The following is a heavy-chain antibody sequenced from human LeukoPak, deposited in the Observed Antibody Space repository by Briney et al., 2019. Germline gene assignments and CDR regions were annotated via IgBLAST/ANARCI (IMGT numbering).Heavy chain of an antibody. Sequence: AASVKVSCKASGYTFTSYGISWVRPAPGQGLEWMGWISAYNGNTNYAQKLQGRVTMTTDTSTSTAYMELRSLRSDDTAVYYCARDEKGLSQPLFAPGGKLMVSREPAFDIWGQGTMVTVSS. D-gene: IGHD2-8*01. CDR1: GYTFTSYG. J-gene: IGHJ3*02. V-gene: IGHV1-18*01. CDR3: ARDEKGLSQPLFAPGGKLMVSREPAFDI. CDR2: ISAYNGNT.